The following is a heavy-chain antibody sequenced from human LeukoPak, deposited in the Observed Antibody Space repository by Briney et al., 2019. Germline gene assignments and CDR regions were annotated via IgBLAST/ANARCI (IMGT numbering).Heavy chain of an antibody. Sequence: PSETLSLTCAVYGGSFSGYYWSWIRQPPGKGLEWIGEINHSGSTNYNPSLKSRVTISVDTSKNQFSLKLSSVTAADTAVYYCASKLLSGSYRYWGQGTLVTVSS. CDR3: ASKLLSGSYRY. D-gene: IGHD1-26*01. J-gene: IGHJ4*02. CDR2: INHSGST. CDR1: GGSFSGYY. V-gene: IGHV4-34*01.